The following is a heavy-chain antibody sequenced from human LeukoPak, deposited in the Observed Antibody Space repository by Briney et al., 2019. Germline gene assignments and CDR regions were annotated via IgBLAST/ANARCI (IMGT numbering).Heavy chain of an antibody. CDR1: GYTFTGYY. D-gene: IGHD3-3*01. CDR2: INPNSGGT. V-gene: IGHV1-2*02. J-gene: IGHJ5*02. Sequence: GSLKVSCKASGYTFTGYYMHWVRQAPGQGLEWMGWINPNSGGTNYAQKFQGRVTMTRDTSISTAYMELSRLRSDDTAVYYCARSITIFGVADNWFDPWGQGTLVTVSS. CDR3: ARSITIFGVADNWFDP.